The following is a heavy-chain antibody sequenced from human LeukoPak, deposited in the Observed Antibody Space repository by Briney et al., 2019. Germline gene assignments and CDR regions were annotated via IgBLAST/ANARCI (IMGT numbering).Heavy chain of an antibody. J-gene: IGHJ4*02. CDR3: ARFPAGYSRKGFDY. D-gene: IGHD6-13*01. V-gene: IGHV4-59*01. Sequence: PSETLSLTCSVSGGSISSYYWSWIRQPPGKGLEWIGYTYSSGSTNYNPSLKSRVTISIDTSKNQFSLKPSSVTAADTAVYYCARFPAGYSRKGFDYWGQGTLVTVSS. CDR1: GGSISSYY. CDR2: TYSSGST.